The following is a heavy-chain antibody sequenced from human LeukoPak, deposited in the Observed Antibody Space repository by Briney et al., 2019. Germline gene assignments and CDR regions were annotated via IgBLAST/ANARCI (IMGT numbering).Heavy chain of an antibody. CDR2: INRSGST. Sequence: SGTLSLTCAVYRGSFSGYYWSWIRQPPGKGLEWSGEINRSGSTNYSPPLKSRVTISVDTSKNRFSLKLSAVTAADTAVYYCAREDPDYVSYFYFMDVWGKGTTVTVSS. CDR3: AREDPDYVSYFYFMDV. J-gene: IGHJ6*03. CDR1: RGSFSGYY. D-gene: IGHD4-17*01. V-gene: IGHV4-34*01.